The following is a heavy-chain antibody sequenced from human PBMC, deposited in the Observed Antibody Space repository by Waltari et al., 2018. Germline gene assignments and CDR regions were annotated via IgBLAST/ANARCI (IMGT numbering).Heavy chain of an antibody. CDR1: GFTFSSYA. Sequence: EVQLLESGGGLVQPGGSLRLSCPASGFTFSSYAMSWVRQAPGKGLEWVSAISGSGGSTYYADSVKGRFTISRDNSKNTLYLQMNSLRAEDTAVYYCAKDIFATVTPNWFDPWGQGTLVTVSS. V-gene: IGHV3-23*01. J-gene: IGHJ5*02. CDR3: AKDIFATVTPNWFDP. D-gene: IGHD4-4*01. CDR2: ISGSGGST.